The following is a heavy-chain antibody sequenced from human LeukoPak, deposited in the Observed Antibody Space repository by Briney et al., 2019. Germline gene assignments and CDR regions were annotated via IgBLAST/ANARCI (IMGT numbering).Heavy chain of an antibody. CDR3: ARAAYYYYYMDV. J-gene: IGHJ6*03. Sequence: SVKVSCKATGGTFSSYAISWVRQAPGQGLEWMGGIIPIFGTANYAQKFQGRVTITTDESTSTAYMELSSLRSEDTAVYYCARAAYYYYYMDVWGKGTTVTVSS. CDR1: GGTFSSYA. D-gene: IGHD6-25*01. V-gene: IGHV1-69*05. CDR2: IIPIFGTA.